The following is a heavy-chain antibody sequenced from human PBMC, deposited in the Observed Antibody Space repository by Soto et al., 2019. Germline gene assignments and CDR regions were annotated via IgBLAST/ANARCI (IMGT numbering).Heavy chain of an antibody. V-gene: IGHV1-18*04. CDR1: GYTFINHG. CDR2: VSGSNGNT. CDR3: ARDFYPLAYYFDP. Sequence: QVQLVQSEAEVKKPGASVKVSCEASGYTFINHGISWVRHAPGQGLEWMGWVSGSNGNTKYAQTFQGRVTMTTETSTSTAHMELRNLRSDDTAVYFCARDFYPLAYYFDPWGQGTLVTVSS. J-gene: IGHJ4*02.